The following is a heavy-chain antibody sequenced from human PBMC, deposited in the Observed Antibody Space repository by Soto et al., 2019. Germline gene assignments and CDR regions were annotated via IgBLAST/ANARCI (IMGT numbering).Heavy chain of an antibody. Sequence: EVQLVESGGGLVQPGGSLRLSCAASGFTFSRYWMHWVRQAPGKGLVWLSRIDSGGSTTYYADSVKGRFTISRDNDKDTVYLQMNSLRAEDTAVYYXASXXXXSSGLYFYGMDVWGQGTTVTVSS. CDR2: IDSGGSTT. CDR1: GFTFSRYW. V-gene: IGHV3-74*01. CDR3: ASXXXXSSGLYFYGMDV. D-gene: IGHD6-19*01. J-gene: IGHJ6*02.